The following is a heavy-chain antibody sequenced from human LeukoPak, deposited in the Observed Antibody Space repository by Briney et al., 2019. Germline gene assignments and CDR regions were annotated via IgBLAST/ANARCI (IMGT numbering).Heavy chain of an antibody. Sequence: PGGSLRLSCAASGFTFNRYAMSWVRQAPGKGLEWVSVITGSGGNTYHADSVKGRLTVSRDNSKNTLYLHMNSLRAEDTAVYHCAKGPHDESNYLFDHWGQGTLVTVSS. CDR1: GFTFNRYA. D-gene: IGHD4-11*01. V-gene: IGHV3-23*01. CDR3: AKGPHDESNYLFDH. J-gene: IGHJ5*02. CDR2: ITGSGGNT.